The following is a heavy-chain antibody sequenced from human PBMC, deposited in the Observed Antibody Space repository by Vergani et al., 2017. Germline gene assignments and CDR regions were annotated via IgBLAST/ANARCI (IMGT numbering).Heavy chain of an antibody. J-gene: IGHJ4*02. V-gene: IGHV3-23*03. CDR1: GFTFSSYA. CDR2: IYSGGSST. Sequence: EVQLLESGGGLVQPGGSLRLSCAASGFTFSSYAMSWVRQAPGKGLEWVSVIYSGGSSTYYADSVKGRFTISRDNSKNTLYLQMNSLRAEDKAVYYCAKDPRRWDTVFDYWGQGTLVTVSS. D-gene: IGHD1-26*01. CDR3: AKDPRRWDTVFDY.